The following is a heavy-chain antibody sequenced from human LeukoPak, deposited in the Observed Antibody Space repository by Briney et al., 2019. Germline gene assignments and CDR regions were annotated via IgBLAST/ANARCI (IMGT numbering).Heavy chain of an antibody. J-gene: IGHJ4*02. V-gene: IGHV1-69*04. Sequence: GASVKVSCKASGDTFIPYTFSWVRQAPGQGLEWIGRIIPSLDVSNYAQKFQGRVTLSADKDTTTTYMELTSLRSEGTAIYYCARDHCSPGTCLGGHWGQGTLVTVSS. D-gene: IGHD2-15*01. CDR2: IIPSLDVS. CDR1: GDTFIPYT. CDR3: ARDHCSPGTCLGGH.